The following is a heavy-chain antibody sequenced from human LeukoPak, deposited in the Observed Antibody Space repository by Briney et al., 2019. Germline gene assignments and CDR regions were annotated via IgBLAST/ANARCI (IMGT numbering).Heavy chain of an antibody. CDR1: GLTFSSYA. J-gene: IGHJ4*02. Sequence: PGGSLRLSCVASGLTFSSYAMNWARQARGKGLEWVSAISSSDGSTYYADSVKGRSTISRDNSKNTLYLQMNSLRAEDTAIYYCAKTLHYGHFGKFDSWGQGTLVTVSS. V-gene: IGHV3-23*01. CDR3: AKTLHYGHFGKFDS. D-gene: IGHD4-17*01. CDR2: ISSSDGST.